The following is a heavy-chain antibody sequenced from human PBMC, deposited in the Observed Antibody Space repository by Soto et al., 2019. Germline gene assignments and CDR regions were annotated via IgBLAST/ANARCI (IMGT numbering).Heavy chain of an antibody. CDR3: AARAARDYFDY. V-gene: IGHV3-23*01. D-gene: IGHD6-6*01. Sequence: EVQLLESGGGLVQPGGSLRLSCAASGFTFSSYAMSWVRQAPGKGVEWVSAISGSGGSTYYADSVKGRFTISRDNSKNTLYLQMNSMRAEDPAVYYCAARAARDYFDYWGQGTLVTVSS. CDR2: ISGSGGST. J-gene: IGHJ4*02. CDR1: GFTFSSYA.